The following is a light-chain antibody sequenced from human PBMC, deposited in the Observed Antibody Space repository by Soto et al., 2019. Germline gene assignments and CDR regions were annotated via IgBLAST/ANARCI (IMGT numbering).Light chain of an antibody. CDR3: CSYARNRDIL. J-gene: IGLJ2*01. Sequence: QSALTQPPSASGSPGQSVAISCTGTSSDVGGYNYVSWYQQHPGKAPKLMIYEVSKRPSGVPDRFSGSKSGNTASLTVSGLQAEDEADYYCCSYARNRDILFGGGTKLTVL. CDR2: EVS. CDR1: SSDVGGYNY. V-gene: IGLV2-8*01.